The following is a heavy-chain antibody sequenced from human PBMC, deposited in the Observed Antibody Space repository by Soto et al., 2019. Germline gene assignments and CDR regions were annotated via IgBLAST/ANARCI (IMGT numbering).Heavy chain of an antibody. CDR3: ARENAANCGYDSAVIDY. V-gene: IGHV4-30-2*01. Sequence: TLSLTYAVSGGSISSGGYSWSWIRQPPGKGLEWIGYIYHSGSTYYNPSLKSRVTISVDRSKNQFSLKLSSVTAADTAVYYCARENAANCGYDSAVIDYWGQGTLVTVSS. CDR2: IYHSGST. D-gene: IGHD5-12*01. CDR1: GGSISSGGYS. J-gene: IGHJ4*02.